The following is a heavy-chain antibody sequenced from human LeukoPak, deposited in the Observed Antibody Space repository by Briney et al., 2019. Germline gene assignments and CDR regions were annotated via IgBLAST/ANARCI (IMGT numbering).Heavy chain of an antibody. D-gene: IGHD3-9*01. CDR1: GFTFSSYA. J-gene: IGHJ4*02. Sequence: GGSLRLSCAASGFTFSSYAMSWVRQAPGKGLEWVXXXSGSGGSTYYADSVKGRFTISRDNSKNTLYLQMNSLRAEDTAVYYCAKAGLRYFDWSEAIDYWGQGTLVTVSS. V-gene: IGHV3-23*01. CDR3: AKAGLRYFDWSEAIDY. CDR2: XSGSGGST.